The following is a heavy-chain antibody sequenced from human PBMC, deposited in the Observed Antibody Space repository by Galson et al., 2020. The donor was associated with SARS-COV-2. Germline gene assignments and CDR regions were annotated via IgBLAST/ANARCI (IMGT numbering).Heavy chain of an antibody. D-gene: IGHD3-22*01. J-gene: IGHJ5*02. CDR1: GFTFSDYY. V-gene: IGHV3-11*01. CDR3: AREEAPIWYDSSGNQGWFDP. CDR2: ISGSGITT. Sequence: GGSLRLSCAASGFTFSDYYMSWIRQAPGKGLEWVSYISGSGITTYYADSVKGRLTISRDNAKNSLYLQMNSLRAEDTAVYYCAREEAPIWYDSSGNQGWFDPWGQGTLVTVSS.